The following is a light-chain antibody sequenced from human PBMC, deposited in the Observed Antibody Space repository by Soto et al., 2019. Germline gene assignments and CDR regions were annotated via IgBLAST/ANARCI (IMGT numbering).Light chain of an antibody. J-gene: IGKJ4*01. Sequence: ETVLTQSPPTLSLSPGEGATLSCRASQSVSKYLAWYQQKPGQAPRLLIYDASTSATGIPARFSGSGSGTDFTLTISSLEPEDFAVYYCQQRSNWPPSFGGGTKVEIK. CDR2: DAS. CDR1: QSVSKY. CDR3: QQRSNWPPS. V-gene: IGKV3-11*01.